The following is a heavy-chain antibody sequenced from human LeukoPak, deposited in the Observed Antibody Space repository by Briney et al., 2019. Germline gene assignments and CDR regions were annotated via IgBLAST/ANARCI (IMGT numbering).Heavy chain of an antibody. Sequence: PSETLSLTCTVSGGSISSGGYYWSWIRQHPGKGLEWIGYIYYSGSTYYNPSLKSRVTISVDTSKNQFSLKLSSVTAADTAVYYCARFERSGWHYFDYWGQGTLVTVSS. V-gene: IGHV4-31*03. CDR1: GGSISSGGYY. J-gene: IGHJ4*02. D-gene: IGHD6-19*01. CDR2: IYYSGST. CDR3: ARFERSGWHYFDY.